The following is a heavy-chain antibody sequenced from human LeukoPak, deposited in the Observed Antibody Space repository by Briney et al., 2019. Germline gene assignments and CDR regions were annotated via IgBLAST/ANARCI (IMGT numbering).Heavy chain of an antibody. Sequence: GGSLRLSCAASGFTFSTYAMNWVRQAPGKGLEWVSTISVSGGNTYYADSLKGRFTISRDNAKNTLYLQMNSLRVDDTAVYYCARRDGDSDRGFDYWGQGTLVTVSS. D-gene: IGHD4-17*01. CDR2: ISVSGGNT. CDR1: GFTFSTYA. V-gene: IGHV3-23*01. J-gene: IGHJ4*02. CDR3: ARRDGDSDRGFDY.